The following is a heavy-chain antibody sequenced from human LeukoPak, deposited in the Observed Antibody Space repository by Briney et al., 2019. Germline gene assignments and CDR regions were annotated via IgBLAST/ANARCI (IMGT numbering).Heavy chain of an antibody. CDR3: ARPHYYGSGSYRYYFDY. D-gene: IGHD3-10*01. J-gene: IGHJ4*02. CDR2: ISSSSSYI. CDR1: SYI. V-gene: IGHV3-21*01. Sequence: SYIMEWVRQAQGKGLESVSSISSSSSYIYYADSVKGRFTISRDNAKNSLYLQMNSLRAEDTAVYYCARPHYYGSGSYRYYFDYWGQGTLVTVSS.